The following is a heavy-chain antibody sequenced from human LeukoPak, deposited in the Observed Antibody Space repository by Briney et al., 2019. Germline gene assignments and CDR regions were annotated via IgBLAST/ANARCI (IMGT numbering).Heavy chain of an antibody. CDR1: GFTFSDYY. CDR3: TTYSGYDVLTWKDAFDI. Sequence: GGSLRLSCAASGFTFSDYYMSWIRQAPGKGLEWVGRIKSKTDGGTTDYAAPVKGRFTISRDDSKNTLYLQMNSLKTEDTAVYYCTTYSGYDVLTWKDAFDIWGQGTMVTVSS. CDR2: IKSKTDGGTT. J-gene: IGHJ3*02. D-gene: IGHD5-12*01. V-gene: IGHV3-15*01.